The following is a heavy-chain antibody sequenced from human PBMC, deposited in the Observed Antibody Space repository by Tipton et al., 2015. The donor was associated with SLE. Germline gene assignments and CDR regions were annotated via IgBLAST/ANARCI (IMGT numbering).Heavy chain of an antibody. CDR1: GGSFSGYY. CDR2: IYTSGST. V-gene: IGHV4-34*01. Sequence: TLSLTCAVYGGSFSGYYWSWIRQPPGKGLEWIGYIYTSGSTNYNPSLKGRVTISVDTSKNQFSLKLSSVTAADTAVYYCARVNTIFGVVINSGYYGMDVWGQGTTVTVSS. J-gene: IGHJ6*02. D-gene: IGHD3-3*01. CDR3: ARVNTIFGVVINSGYYGMDV.